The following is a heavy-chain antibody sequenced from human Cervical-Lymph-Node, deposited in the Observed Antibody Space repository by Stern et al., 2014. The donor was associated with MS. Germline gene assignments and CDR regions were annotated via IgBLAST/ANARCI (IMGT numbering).Heavy chain of an antibody. CDR1: GFSLKTSGVG. CDR2: SYWDDDK. Sequence: QVTLKESGPTLVKPTQTLTLTCTFSGFSLKTSGVGVAWIRPPPGKALECLALSYWDDDKRYSPSLESRLTITKDTSKNQVVLTMTNMDPVDTATYYCAFRPGFGDLNYFAPWGQGTLVAVSS. CDR3: AFRPGFGDLNYFAP. V-gene: IGHV2-5*02. J-gene: IGHJ5*02. D-gene: IGHD3-10*01.